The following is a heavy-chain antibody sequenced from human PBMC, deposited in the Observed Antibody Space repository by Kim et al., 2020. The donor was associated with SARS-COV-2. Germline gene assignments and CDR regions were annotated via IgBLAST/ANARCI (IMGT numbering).Heavy chain of an antibody. J-gene: IGHJ4*02. CDR1: GFTFSSYG. D-gene: IGHD4-17*01. CDR2: IRYDGSNK. V-gene: IGHV3-30*02. CDR3: AKGDYLNY. Sequence: GGSLRLSCAASGFTFSSYGMHWVRQAPGKGLEWVAVIRYDGSNKYYADSVKGRFTISRDNSKNTLYLQMNSLRAEDTAVYYCAKGDYLNYWGQGTLVTVSS.